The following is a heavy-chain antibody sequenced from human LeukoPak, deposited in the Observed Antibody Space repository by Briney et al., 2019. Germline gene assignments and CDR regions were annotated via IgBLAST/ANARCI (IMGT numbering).Heavy chain of an antibody. V-gene: IGHV3-23*01. CDR1: GFTFSSYA. J-gene: IGHJ3*02. Sequence: GGSLRLSCAASGFTFSSYAMSWVRQAPGKGLEWVSAISGSGGSTYYADSVKGRFTISRDNSKNTLYLQMNSLRAEDTAVYYCARDLNYYDSRLDAFDIWGQGTMVTVSS. CDR3: ARDLNYYDSRLDAFDI. CDR2: ISGSGGST. D-gene: IGHD3-22*01.